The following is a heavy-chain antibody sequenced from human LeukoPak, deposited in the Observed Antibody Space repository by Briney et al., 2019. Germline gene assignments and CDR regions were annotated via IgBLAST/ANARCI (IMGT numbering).Heavy chain of an antibody. CDR2: IRSSGDTI. CDR1: GFTFSTFE. J-gene: IGHJ4*02. Sequence: PGGSLRLACTASGFTFSTFEMNWVRQAPGKGLEWISHIRSSGDTIYYADSVRGRFPISRDNAKNSLFLQMNSLRAADTAVYYCARDPFRRELRSFDYWGQGTLVTVSS. CDR3: ARDPFRRELRSFDY. V-gene: IGHV3-48*03. D-gene: IGHD1-26*01.